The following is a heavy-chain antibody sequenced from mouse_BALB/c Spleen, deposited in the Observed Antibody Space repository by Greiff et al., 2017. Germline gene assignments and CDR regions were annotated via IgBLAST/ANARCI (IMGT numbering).Heavy chain of an antibody. V-gene: IGHV1S56*01. CDR1: GYTFTSYY. CDR3: ARDGYDDGVYFDY. CDR2: IYPGNVNT. D-gene: IGHD2-2*01. Sequence: VQLQQSGPELVKPGASVRISCKASGYTFTSYYIHWVKQRPGQGLEWIGWIYPGNVNTKYNEKFKGKATLTADKSSSTAYMQLSSLTSEDSAVYFCARDGYDDGVYFDYWGQGTTLTVSS. J-gene: IGHJ2*01.